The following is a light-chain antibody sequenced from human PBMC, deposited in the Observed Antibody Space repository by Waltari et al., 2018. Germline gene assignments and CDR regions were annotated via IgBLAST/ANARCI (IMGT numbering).Light chain of an antibody. V-gene: IGLV2-8*01. CDR2: EVN. CDR1: SSDVGGYNY. Sequence: QSALTQPPSASGSPGQSVTISCTGTSSDVGGYNYVSCYQHHPGKAPKLMVYEVNKRPSGVPDRFSGSKSGNTASLTVSGLQAEDESDYYCSSYAGSNHLVFGGGTKLTVL. J-gene: IGLJ3*02. CDR3: SSYAGSNHLV.